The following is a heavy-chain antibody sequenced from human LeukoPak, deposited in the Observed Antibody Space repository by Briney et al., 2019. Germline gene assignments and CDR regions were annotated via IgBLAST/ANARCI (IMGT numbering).Heavy chain of an antibody. CDR3: ARGPFAARPPNYYMDV. Sequence: LRLSCAASGFTFSSFEMHWVRQAPGKGLEWIGEINHSGSTNDNPSLKSRVTISVDTSKSQFSLKLKSVIAADTAVYYCARGPFAARPPNYYMDVWGKGTTVTVSS. CDR1: GFTFSSFE. D-gene: IGHD6-6*01. J-gene: IGHJ6*03. V-gene: IGHV4-34*01. CDR2: INHSGST.